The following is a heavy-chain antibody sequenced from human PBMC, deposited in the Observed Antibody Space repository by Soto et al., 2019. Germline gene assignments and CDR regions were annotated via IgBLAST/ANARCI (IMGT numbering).Heavy chain of an antibody. CDR1: GFTFSDYY. D-gene: IGHD5-12*01. J-gene: IGHJ3*02. Sequence: GGSLRLSCAASGFTFSDYYMSWIRQAPGKGLEWVSYISSNGSTIYYADSVKGRFTISRDNAKNSLYLQMNSLRAEDTAVYYCARDRPSSGYDYAFDIWGQGTMVTVSS. CDR2: ISSNGSTI. CDR3: ARDRPSSGYDYAFDI. V-gene: IGHV3-11*01.